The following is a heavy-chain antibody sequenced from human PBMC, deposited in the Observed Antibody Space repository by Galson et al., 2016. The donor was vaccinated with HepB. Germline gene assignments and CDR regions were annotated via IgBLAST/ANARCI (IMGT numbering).Heavy chain of an antibody. J-gene: IGHJ4*01. D-gene: IGHD5-12*01. Sequence: CAISGDSVSTNTAHWNWIRQSPSRGLEWLGRTYYRSEWYNDYAVSVQSRINVNPDTSKNQFALQLNSVTPEDTAVYFCARGRMGYSYGNFDYWGHGILVTVSS. V-gene: IGHV6-1*01. CDR3: ARGRMGYSYGNFDY. CDR1: GDSVSTNTAH. CDR2: TYYRSEWYN.